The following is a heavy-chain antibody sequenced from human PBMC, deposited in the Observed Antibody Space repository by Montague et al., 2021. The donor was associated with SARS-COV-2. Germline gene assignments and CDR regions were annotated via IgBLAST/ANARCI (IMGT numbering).Heavy chain of an antibody. J-gene: IGHJ4*02. CDR1: AGSVNSGTYY. Sequence: SETLSLTCSVSAGSVNSGTYYWNWIRQPPGKGLEWIGYVYYNGDIKHNPSLKSRVSLSLDTSMNQFSLQLNSLTAVDTAVYYCARGASLAGRFDYWGQGILITVSS. CDR3: ARGASLAGRFDY. V-gene: IGHV4-61*01. CDR2: VYYNGDI. D-gene: IGHD6-19*01.